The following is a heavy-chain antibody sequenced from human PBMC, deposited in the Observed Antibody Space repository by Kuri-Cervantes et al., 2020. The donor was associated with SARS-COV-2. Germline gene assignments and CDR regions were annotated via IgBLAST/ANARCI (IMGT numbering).Heavy chain of an antibody. Sequence: GGSLRLSCAASGFTFSSYNINWVRQAPGKGLEWVSSISSSSSDIYYADSVKGRFTIPRDNAKNSLYLQMNSLRAEDTAVYYCAKGSATSVWGQGTLVTVSS. D-gene: IGHD1-26*01. CDR3: AKGSATSV. J-gene: IGHJ4*02. V-gene: IGHV3-21*01. CDR1: GFTFSSYN. CDR2: ISSSSSDI.